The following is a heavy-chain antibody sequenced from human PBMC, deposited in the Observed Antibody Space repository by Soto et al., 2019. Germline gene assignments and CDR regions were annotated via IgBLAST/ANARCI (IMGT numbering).Heavy chain of an antibody. D-gene: IGHD7-27*01. CDR3: ARGLGISGNWFDP. Sequence: EVQLVESGGGLVQPGGSLRLSCAASGFTFSSYWMSWVRQAPGKGLEWVANIKQDGSEKYYVDSVKGRFTISRDNAKNSRYLQMNSLRAEDTAVYYWARGLGISGNWFDPWGQGTLVTVSS. CDR1: GFTFSSYW. J-gene: IGHJ5*02. CDR2: IKQDGSEK. V-gene: IGHV3-7*01.